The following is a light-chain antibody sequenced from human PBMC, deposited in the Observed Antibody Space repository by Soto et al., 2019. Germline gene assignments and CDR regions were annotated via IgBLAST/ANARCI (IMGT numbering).Light chain of an antibody. CDR1: QSIRHY. CDR3: QHHNSYSQT. J-gene: IGKJ1*01. Sequence: DIPMTQSPPTLSSSVGDRATITCRASQSIRHYLAWYQQMPGKTPKLLIYGASTLHSGVPSRFSGSGSGTEFTLTISSLQPDDFGTYFCQHHNSYSQTFGQGTKVEIK. CDR2: GAS. V-gene: IGKV1-5*01.